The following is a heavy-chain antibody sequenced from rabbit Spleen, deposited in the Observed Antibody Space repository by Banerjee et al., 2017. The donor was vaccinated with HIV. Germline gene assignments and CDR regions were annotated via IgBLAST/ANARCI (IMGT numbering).Heavy chain of an antibody. J-gene: IGHJ4*01. CDR2: IDPVFGIT. D-gene: IGHD4-1*01. Sequence: EESGGDLVKPGASLTLTCTTSGFSFSSSYYMCWVRQAPGKGLEWIGYIDPVFGITYYANWVNGRFTISRDNAQNTLFLQLNSLTAADTATYFCVREVAAKFNLWGPGTLVTVS. CDR3: VREVAAKFNL. CDR1: GFSFSSSYY. V-gene: IGHV1S40*01.